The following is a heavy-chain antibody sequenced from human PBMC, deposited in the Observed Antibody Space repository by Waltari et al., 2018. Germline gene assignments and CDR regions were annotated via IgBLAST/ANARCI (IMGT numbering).Heavy chain of an antibody. CDR2: IKWNGGRT. CDR3: ARDVSYAFDI. CDR1: GCTFDDYG. V-gene: IGHV3-20*04. Sequence: EVQLVESGGGVVRPGGSLRLSCAASGCTFDDYGLSLVRQAPGKGLEGVSGIKWNGGRTGYADSVKGRFTISRDNAKNSLYLQMNSLRAEDTALYYCARDVSYAFDIWGQGTMVTVSS. J-gene: IGHJ3*02.